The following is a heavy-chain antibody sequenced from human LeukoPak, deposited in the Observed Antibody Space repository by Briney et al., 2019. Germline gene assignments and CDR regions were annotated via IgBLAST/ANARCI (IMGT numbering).Heavy chain of an antibody. Sequence: IYYADSVKGRFTISRDNSKNTLYLQMNSLRAEDTAVYYCAVELNWFDPWGQGTLVTVSS. CDR2: I. V-gene: IGHV3-30*01. CDR3: AVELNWFDP. J-gene: IGHJ5*02. D-gene: IGHD1-7*01.